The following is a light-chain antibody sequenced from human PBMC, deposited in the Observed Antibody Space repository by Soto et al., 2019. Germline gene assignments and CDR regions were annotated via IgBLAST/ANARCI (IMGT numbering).Light chain of an antibody. CDR1: QSVLHSNGYNY. J-gene: IGKJ1*01. Sequence: DIVMTQSPLSLPVTPGEPASISCRSSQSVLHSNGYNYLVWYLQKPGQSPHLLIYLGSYRASGVPDRFSGSGSGTDFTLKISRVEAEDVGVYYCMQALQTPRTFGLGTKVDIK. CDR2: LGS. CDR3: MQALQTPRT. V-gene: IGKV2-28*01.